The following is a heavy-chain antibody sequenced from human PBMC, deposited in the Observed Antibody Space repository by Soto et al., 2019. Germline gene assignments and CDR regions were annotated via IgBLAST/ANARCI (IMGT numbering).Heavy chain of an antibody. CDR3: ARKLMNSWARACIDY. CDR1: GVIFSSHA. J-gene: IGHJ4*02. CDR2: TSYDGSCK. V-gene: IGHV3-30*04. Sequence: QVQLVESGGSVVQPGRSLRLSCVACGVIFSSHAMYWVRQAPGKGQELVAVTSYDGSCKFYADSVKGRFTISRDNSKNTLFLQMDSLRADHTAVYYCARKLMNSWARACIDYWGQGTLVTVSS. D-gene: IGHD2-8*01.